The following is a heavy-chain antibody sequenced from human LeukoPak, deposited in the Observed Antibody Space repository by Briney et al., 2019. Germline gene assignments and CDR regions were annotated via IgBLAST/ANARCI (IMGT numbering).Heavy chain of an antibody. CDR3: ARDCSSTSCFRGGFDP. D-gene: IGHD2-2*01. J-gene: IGHJ5*02. CDR1: GFTFSSYC. Sequence: PGGSLRLSCAASGFTFSSYCMTWVRQAPGKGLEWVANIKQDGSEKYYMDSVKSRFTVSRDDAKNSLYLQMNSLRVEDTAVSYCARDCSSTSCFRGGFDPWGQGTLVIVSS. CDR2: IKQDGSEK. V-gene: IGHV3-7*01.